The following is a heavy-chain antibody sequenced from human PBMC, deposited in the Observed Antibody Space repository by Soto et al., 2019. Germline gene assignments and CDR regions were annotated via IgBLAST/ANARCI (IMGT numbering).Heavy chain of an antibody. Sequence: PGGSLRLSCAASGFTFSSYAMSWVRQAPGKGLEWVSAISGSGGSTYYADSVKGRFTISRDNSKNTLYLRMNSLRAEDTAVYYCAKEPTMPRGVSYYYYGMDVWGQGTTVTVSS. D-gene: IGHD3-10*01. CDR3: AKEPTMPRGVSYYYYGMDV. J-gene: IGHJ6*02. V-gene: IGHV3-23*01. CDR1: GFTFSSYA. CDR2: ISGSGGST.